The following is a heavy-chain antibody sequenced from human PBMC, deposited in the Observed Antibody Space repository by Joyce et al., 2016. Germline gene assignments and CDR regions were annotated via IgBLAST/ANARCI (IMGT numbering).Heavy chain of an antibody. V-gene: IGHV3-23*01. Sequence: EVQLLESGGGLVQPGGSLRLSCAASGFTFSRYAMSWVRQAPGKGLEWVSAISGSGTSTYYAESVKGRFTISRDNSKNTLYLQMNSLRAEDTAVYYCAKALSPYYDYIWGSYLDAFDIWGQGTMVTVSS. CDR1: GFTFSRYA. CDR3: AKALSPYYDYIWGSYLDAFDI. D-gene: IGHD3-16*02. J-gene: IGHJ3*02. CDR2: ISGSGTST.